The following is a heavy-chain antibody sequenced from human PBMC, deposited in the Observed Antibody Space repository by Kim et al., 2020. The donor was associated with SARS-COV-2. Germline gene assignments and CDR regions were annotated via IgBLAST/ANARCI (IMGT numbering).Heavy chain of an antibody. Sequence: GGSLRLSCAASQFTFSSYAMSWIRQAPGKGLEWVSMISGSGGSTFYADSVKGRFTISRDNYKNTLYLQMNSRRAEDTALYYCAKGPSCGDDTCYSNFDYWGRGTLVTVSS. V-gene: IGHV3-23*01. CDR3: AKGPSCGDDTCYSNFDY. J-gene: IGHJ4*02. CDR2: ISGSGGST. D-gene: IGHD2-15*01. CDR1: QFTFSSYA.